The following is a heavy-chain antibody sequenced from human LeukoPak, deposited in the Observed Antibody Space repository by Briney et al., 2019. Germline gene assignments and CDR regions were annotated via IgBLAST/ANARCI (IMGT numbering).Heavy chain of an antibody. Sequence: ASVKVSCKASGYTFTSYGISWVRQAPGQGLEWMGWISAYNGNANYAQKFQGRVTMTRNTSISTAYMELSRLRSDDTAVYYCARLRSVVVPAAPDYWGQGTLVTVSS. D-gene: IGHD2-2*01. CDR2: ISAYNGNA. CDR1: GYTFTSYG. CDR3: ARLRSVVVPAAPDY. V-gene: IGHV1-18*01. J-gene: IGHJ4*02.